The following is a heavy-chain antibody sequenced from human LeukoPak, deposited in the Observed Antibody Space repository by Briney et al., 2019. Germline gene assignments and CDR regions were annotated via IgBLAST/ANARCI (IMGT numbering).Heavy chain of an antibody. Sequence: SQTLSLTCAISGDSVSSNSASWNWIRQSPSRGLEWLERTYYRSKWYYDYAVSVKSRMTINPDTSKNQFSLQLNSVNPEDTAMYYCARGGSGITVSLFAYWGQGTLVTVSS. CDR1: GDSVSSNSAS. V-gene: IGHV6-1*01. CDR2: TYYRSKWYY. CDR3: ARGGSGITVSLFAY. J-gene: IGHJ4*02. D-gene: IGHD6-19*01.